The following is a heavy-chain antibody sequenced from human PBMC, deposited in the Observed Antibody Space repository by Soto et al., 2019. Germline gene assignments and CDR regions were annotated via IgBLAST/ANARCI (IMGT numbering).Heavy chain of an antibody. V-gene: IGHV3-30-3*01. CDR2: ISYDGSNK. Sequence: PGGSLRLSCAASGFTFSSYAMHWVRQAPGKGLEWVAVISYDGSNKYYADSVKGRFTISRDNSKNTLYLQMNSLRAEDTAVYYCARDSIRSWDSVGYCSGGSCYLTYFQHWGQGTLVTVSS. J-gene: IGHJ1*01. D-gene: IGHD2-15*01. CDR3: ARDSIRSWDSVGYCSGGSCYLTYFQH. CDR1: GFTFSSYA.